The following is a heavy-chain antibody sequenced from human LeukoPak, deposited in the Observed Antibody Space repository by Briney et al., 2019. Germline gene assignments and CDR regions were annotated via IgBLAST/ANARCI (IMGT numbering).Heavy chain of an antibody. CDR3: AREIHYDSSGVFDGVDAFDI. V-gene: IGHV1-46*01. Sequence: ASVTVSCKASGYTFTSYYMHWVRQAPGQGLEWMGIINPSGGSTSYAQKFQGRVTMTRDTSTSTVYMELSSLRSEDTAVYYCAREIHYDSSGVFDGVDAFDIWGQGTMVTVSS. J-gene: IGHJ3*02. CDR1: GYTFTSYY. D-gene: IGHD3-22*01. CDR2: INPSGGST.